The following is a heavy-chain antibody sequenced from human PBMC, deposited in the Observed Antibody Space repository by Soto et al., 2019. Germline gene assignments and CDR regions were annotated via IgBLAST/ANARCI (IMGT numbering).Heavy chain of an antibody. D-gene: IGHD3-3*01. CDR3: TPDGALWSGEGSGC. CDR2: IKSKIDGGTT. CDR1: GFTFSNAW. Sequence: GGSLRLSCAASGFTFSNAWMNWVRQAPGKGLEWVGRIKSKIDGGTTDYAAPVKGRFTITRDDSKNTLYLQMNSLKTEDTAVYYCTPDGALWSGEGSGCWGQGSVVTV. J-gene: IGHJ4*02. V-gene: IGHV3-15*07.